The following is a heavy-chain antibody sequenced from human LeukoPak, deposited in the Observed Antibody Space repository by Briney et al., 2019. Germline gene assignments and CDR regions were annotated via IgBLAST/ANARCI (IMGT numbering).Heavy chain of an antibody. D-gene: IGHD4-17*01. Sequence: SGPTLVNPTQPLTXPRTFSGFSHRTSGVGGGGIRQPPEEALEWLTLLYWDDDERYSPSLKSRLTITKDTSKNQVVLTMTNMDPVDTATYYCAHSSAVGYPPTVTYYFDYWGQGTLVTVSS. CDR1: GFSHRTSGVG. V-gene: IGHV2-5*02. CDR3: AHSSAVGYPPTVTYYFDY. CDR2: LYWDDDE. J-gene: IGHJ4*02.